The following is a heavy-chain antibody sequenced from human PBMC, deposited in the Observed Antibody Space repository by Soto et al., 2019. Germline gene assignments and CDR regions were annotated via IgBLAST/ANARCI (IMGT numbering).Heavy chain of an antibody. J-gene: IGHJ4*02. CDR1: GFTFSSYG. CDR2: ISYDGSNK. Sequence: GGSLRLSCAASGFTFSSYGMHWVRQAPGKGLEWVAIISYDGSNKYYADSVKGRFTISRDNSKNTLYLQMNSLRAEDTAVYYCAKDSAAADTFFDYWGQGTLVTVSS. D-gene: IGHD6-13*01. CDR3: AKDSAAADTFFDY. V-gene: IGHV3-30*18.